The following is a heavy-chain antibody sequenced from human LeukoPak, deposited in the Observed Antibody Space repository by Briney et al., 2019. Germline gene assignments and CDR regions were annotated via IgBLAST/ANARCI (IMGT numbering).Heavy chain of an antibody. CDR3: ARDGPIRAHIVVVPAALKGEIRAFDI. J-gene: IGHJ3*02. CDR1: GGSISSGGYY. V-gene: IGHV4-30-2*01. Sequence: SQTLSLTCTVSGGSISSGGYYWSWIRQPPGKGLEWIGYIYHSGSTYYNPSLKSRVTISVDRSKNQFSLKLSSVTAADTAVYYCARDGPIRAHIVVVPAALKGEIRAFDIWGQGTMVTVSS. D-gene: IGHD2-2*01. CDR2: IYHSGST.